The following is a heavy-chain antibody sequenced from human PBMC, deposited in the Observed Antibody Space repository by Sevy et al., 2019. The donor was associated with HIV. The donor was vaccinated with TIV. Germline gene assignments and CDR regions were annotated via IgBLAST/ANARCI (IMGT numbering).Heavy chain of an antibody. CDR3: AKDRVWELGDAFDI. J-gene: IGHJ3*02. CDR2: LSGSGGST. Sequence: GGSLRLSCAASGFTFSIYAMNWVRQAPGKGLEWVSGLSGSGGSTKYADSVKGRFTISRDNSKNTLYLQMNSLRAEDTAVYYCAKDRVWELGDAFDIWGQGTMVTVSS. CDR1: GFTFSIYA. V-gene: IGHV3-23*01. D-gene: IGHD1-26*01.